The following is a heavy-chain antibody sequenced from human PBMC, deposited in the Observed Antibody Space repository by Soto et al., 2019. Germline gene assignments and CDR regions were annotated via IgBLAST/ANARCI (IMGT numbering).Heavy chain of an antibody. CDR1: GYTFTSYA. CDR2: INAGNGNT. J-gene: IGHJ3*02. V-gene: IGHV1-3*01. Sequence: ASVKVSCKASGYTFTSYAMHWVRQAPGQRLEWMGWINAGNGNTKYSQKFQGRVTITRDTSASTAYMELSSPRSEDTAVYYCASYSSGWYGRAFDIWGQGTMVTVSS. D-gene: IGHD6-19*01. CDR3: ASYSSGWYGRAFDI.